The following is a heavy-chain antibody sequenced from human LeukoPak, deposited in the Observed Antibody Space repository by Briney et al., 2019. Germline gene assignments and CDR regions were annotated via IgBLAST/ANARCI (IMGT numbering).Heavy chain of an antibody. CDR3: ARDIVVVVAATHDAFDI. CDR1: GFTFSSYW. CDR2: INSDGSST. V-gene: IGHV3-74*01. J-gene: IGHJ3*02. D-gene: IGHD2-15*01. Sequence: GGSLRLSCAASGFTFSSYWMHWVRHAPGKGLVWVSRINSDGSSTSYADSVKGRFTISRDNAKNTLYLQMNSLRAEDTAVYYCARDIVVVVAATHDAFDIWGQGTMVTVSS.